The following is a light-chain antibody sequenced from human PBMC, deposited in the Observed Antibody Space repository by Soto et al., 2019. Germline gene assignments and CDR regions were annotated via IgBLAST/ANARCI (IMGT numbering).Light chain of an antibody. J-gene: IGLJ1*01. V-gene: IGLV2-18*02. CDR2: EVS. CDR3: SPYTSSSTEV. Sequence: QSALTQPPSVSGSPGQSVPISCTGTTSDVGSYNRVSWYQQPPGTAPKLMIYEVSNRPSGVPDRFSGSKSGNTASLTISGLQADDEADYYCSPYTSSSTEVFGTGTKVTVL. CDR1: TSDVGSYNR.